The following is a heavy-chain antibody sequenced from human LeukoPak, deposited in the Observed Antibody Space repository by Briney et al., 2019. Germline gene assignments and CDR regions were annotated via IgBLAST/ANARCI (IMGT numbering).Heavy chain of an antibody. Sequence: GGSLRLSCAASGFTFSKYTIHWVRQAPGKGLEYVSAISGNGGTTYYANSVKGRFTISRENSKNTLYLQMSSLRLEDMAVYYWAKDLVVGGALDYWGQGNLVTVSS. D-gene: IGHD1-26*01. CDR3: AKDLVVGGALDY. V-gene: IGHV3-64*01. J-gene: IGHJ4*01. CDR2: ISGNGGTT. CDR1: GFTFSKYT.